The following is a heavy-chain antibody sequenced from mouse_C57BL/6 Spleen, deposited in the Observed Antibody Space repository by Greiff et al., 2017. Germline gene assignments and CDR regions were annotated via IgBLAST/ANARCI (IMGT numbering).Heavy chain of an antibody. CDR1: GYAFTNYL. Sequence: VQLVESGAELVRPGTSVKVSCKASGYAFTNYLIEWVKQRPGQGLEWIGVINPGSGGTNYNEKFKGKETLTADKSSSTAYMQLSSLTSEDSAVYFCARSGDGYSFDYWGQGTTLTVSS. CDR3: ARSGDGYSFDY. V-gene: IGHV1-54*01. J-gene: IGHJ2*01. D-gene: IGHD2-3*01. CDR2: INPGSGGT.